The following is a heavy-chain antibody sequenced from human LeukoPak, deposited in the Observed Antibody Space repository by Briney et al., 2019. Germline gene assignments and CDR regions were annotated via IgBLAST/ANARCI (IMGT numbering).Heavy chain of an antibody. CDR1: GYTFTSYY. CDR3: ARGWRQLGSYYYYYMDV. V-gene: IGHV1-46*01. CDR2: INPSGGST. D-gene: IGHD6-13*01. J-gene: IGHJ6*03. Sequence: GASVKVSCKASGYTFTSYYMHWVRQAPGQGLEWMGIINPSGGSTSYAQKFQGRVTMTRDTSTSTVYMELSSLRSEDTAVYYCARGWRQLGSYYYYYMDVWGKGTTVTVSS.